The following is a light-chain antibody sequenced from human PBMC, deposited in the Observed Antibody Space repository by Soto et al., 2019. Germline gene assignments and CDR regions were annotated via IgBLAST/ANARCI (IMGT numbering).Light chain of an antibody. CDR2: DVS. CDR1: SSDVGGYNY. J-gene: IGLJ1*01. Sequence: QSVLTQPASVSGSPGQSITISCTGTSSDVGGYNYVSWYQQHPGKAPKLMIYDVSNRPSGVSNRFSGSKSGNTACLTISGLQAEDEGDYYCSSDTSSSTYVFGTGTKVXVL. V-gene: IGLV2-14*01. CDR3: SSDTSSSTYV.